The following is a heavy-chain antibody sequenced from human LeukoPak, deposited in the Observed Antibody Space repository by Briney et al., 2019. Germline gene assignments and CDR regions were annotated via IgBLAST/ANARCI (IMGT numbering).Heavy chain of an antibody. V-gene: IGHV3-30*18. CDR3: AKELTRPNRPVAGLNY. D-gene: IGHD6-19*01. CDR2: ISYDGSNK. CDR1: GCTFSTYG. J-gene: IGHJ4*02. Sequence: PAESLRLTCAASGCTFSTYGMHWVRQAPGKGLEWVAIISYDGSNKYYPDSVKGRFTISRDDSKNTLYLQMNSLRTEDTAVYYCAKELTRPNRPVAGLNYWGQGTLVTVSS.